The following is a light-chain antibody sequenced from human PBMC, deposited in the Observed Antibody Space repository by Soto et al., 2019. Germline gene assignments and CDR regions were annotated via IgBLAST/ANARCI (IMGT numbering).Light chain of an antibody. CDR2: DAS. CDR3: QQRSNWPPIT. V-gene: IGKV3-11*01. Sequence: EIVLTQSPATLSLSPGERDNFSCRASQSVSSYLAWYQQKPGQAPRLLIYDASNRATGIPARFSGSGSGTDFTLTISSLEPEDFAAYYCQQRSNWPPITFGQGTRLEIK. J-gene: IGKJ5*01. CDR1: QSVSSY.